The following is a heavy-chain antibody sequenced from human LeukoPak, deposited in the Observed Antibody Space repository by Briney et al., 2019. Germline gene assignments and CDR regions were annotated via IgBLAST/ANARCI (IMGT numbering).Heavy chain of an antibody. CDR3: AGDSPPTSFCVPFPC. CDR2: LYSAGCT. CDR1: GFAFSRNF. Sequence: GGSLRLSCAASGFAFSRNFVRWVRQGPGKGLEWVSFLYSAGCTDYAASVKGRFTFSRDRSKNTVCLRVNVLRAGGTAVYQCAGDSPPTSFCVPFPCWGQGALAAVSS. V-gene: IGHV3-53*01. J-gene: IGHJ4*02.